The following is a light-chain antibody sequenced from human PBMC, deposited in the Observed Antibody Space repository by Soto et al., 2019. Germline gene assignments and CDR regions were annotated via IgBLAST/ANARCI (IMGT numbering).Light chain of an antibody. CDR1: QSVSSN. CDR3: QQYNNWPWA. V-gene: IGKV3D-15*01. Sequence: IVMTQSPATLSVSPWERATLSCRASQSVSSNLAWYQQKPGQAPRLLIYGASTRATGIPDRFIGSGSGTDFTLTISRMEPEDFAVYYCQQYNNWPWAFGQGTKVDIK. CDR2: GAS. J-gene: IGKJ1*01.